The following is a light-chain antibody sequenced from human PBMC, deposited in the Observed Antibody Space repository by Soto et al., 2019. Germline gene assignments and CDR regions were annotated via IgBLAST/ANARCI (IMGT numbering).Light chain of an antibody. V-gene: IGKV3-20*01. CDR3: QQYGSSLFP. CDR1: QIVSSSY. CDR2: GAS. J-gene: IGKJ3*01. Sequence: EIVLTQSPGTLSLSPGERATLSCRASQIVSSSYLAWYQQKPGQAPRLLIYGASSRATGIPDRFSGSGSGTEFTLTISRLEPEDFSVYYCQQYGSSLFPFGPGTKVDIK.